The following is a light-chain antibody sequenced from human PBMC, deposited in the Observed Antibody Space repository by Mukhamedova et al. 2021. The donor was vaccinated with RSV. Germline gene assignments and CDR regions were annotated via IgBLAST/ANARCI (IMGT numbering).Light chain of an antibody. J-gene: IGLJ2*01. V-gene: IGLV3-21*04. Sequence: STWGGNNIGSKSVHWYQQKPGQAPVLVIYYDIDRPSGIPERFSGSNSGNTATLTISRVEAGVEADFYCQVWVSSSDHVVFGGGTKLTV. CDR1: NIGSKS. CDR3: QVWVSSSDHVV. CDR2: YDI.